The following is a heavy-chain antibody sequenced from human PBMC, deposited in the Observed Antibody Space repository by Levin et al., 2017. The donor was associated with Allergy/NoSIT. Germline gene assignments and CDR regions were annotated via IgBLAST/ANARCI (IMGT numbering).Heavy chain of an antibody. J-gene: IGHJ4*02. D-gene: IGHD2-2*02. Sequence: GESLKISCAASGFTFSSYAMHWVRQAPGKGLEWVAVISYDGSNKYYADSVKGRFTISRDNSKNTLYLQMNSLRAEDTAVYYCAGVYPRNYWGQGTLVTVSS. CDR1: GFTFSSYA. CDR2: ISYDGSNK. CDR3: AGVYPRNY. V-gene: IGHV3-30*04.